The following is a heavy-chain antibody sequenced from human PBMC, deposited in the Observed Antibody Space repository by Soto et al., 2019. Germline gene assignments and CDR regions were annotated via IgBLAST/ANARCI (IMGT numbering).Heavy chain of an antibody. J-gene: IGHJ4*03. CDR3: AHRLRVDCSRFGCPRGYFDY. CDR2: IYWDDDK. CDR1: GFSLSASGVG. Sequence: SGPTLVNPTQTLTLTCTFSGFSLSASGVGVGWIRQPPGKALEWLALIYWDDDKRYSPSLDSRLTITKDTSKNQVVLTMTNMDPEDTVTYFCAHRLRVDCSRFGCPRGYFDYWGQGALVTVSS. V-gene: IGHV2-5*02. D-gene: IGHD3-16*02.